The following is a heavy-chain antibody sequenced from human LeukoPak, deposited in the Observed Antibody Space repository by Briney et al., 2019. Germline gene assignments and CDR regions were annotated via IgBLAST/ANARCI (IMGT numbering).Heavy chain of an antibody. CDR2: INSDGSST. Sequence: PGGYLRLSCAASGFTFSSYWMHWVRQAPGKGLVWVSRINSDGSSTSYADSVKGRLTISRDNAKNTLYLQMNSLRAEDTAVYYCARERVVVTAIEDCYYGMDVWGQGTTVTVSS. V-gene: IGHV3-74*01. J-gene: IGHJ6*02. CDR1: GFTFSSYW. CDR3: ARERVVVTAIEDCYYGMDV. D-gene: IGHD2-21*02.